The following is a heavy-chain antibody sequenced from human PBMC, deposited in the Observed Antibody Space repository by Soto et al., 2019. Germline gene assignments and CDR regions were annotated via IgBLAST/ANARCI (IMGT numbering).Heavy chain of an antibody. CDR2: IYFSGVA. J-gene: IGHJ1*01. D-gene: IGHD3-16*01. V-gene: IGHV4-59*01. CDR1: GASITDSY. Sequence: QMQMQESGPRLVKPSETLSLTCTVSGASITDSYWSWIRQSPEKGLEWIGYIYFSGVATYNPSLKSRATMSRDTSKNEFSLKLTSVTAADTAIYYCARGDYDLAVSEAAYWGQGTLVTVSS. CDR3: ARGDYDLAVSEAAY.